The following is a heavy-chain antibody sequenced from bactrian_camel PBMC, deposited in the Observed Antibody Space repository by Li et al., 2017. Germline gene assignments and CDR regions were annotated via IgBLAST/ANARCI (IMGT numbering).Heavy chain of an antibody. CDR3: AAEIPRGDECYSGSRFGY. CDR2: INSGGGVT. D-gene: IGHD1*01. Sequence: VQLVESGGGLVQPGGSLRLSCAASGFTFADYAMAWVRQAPGKGLEWVSAINSGGGVTYYAASVKGRFTISRDNAKNTVYLQMNSLKPEDTAMYYCAAEIPRGDECYSGSRFGYAGQGTQVTVS. J-gene: IGHJ6*01. V-gene: IGHV3S36*01. CDR1: GFTFADYA.